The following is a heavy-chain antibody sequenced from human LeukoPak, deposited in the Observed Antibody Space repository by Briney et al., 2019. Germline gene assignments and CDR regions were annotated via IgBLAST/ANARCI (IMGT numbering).Heavy chain of an antibody. CDR3: ARVVISPPPDWSGTNNYFDY. J-gene: IGHJ4*02. V-gene: IGHV4-59*01. CDR1: GGSISSYY. Sequence: PSETLSLTCTVSGGSISSYYWSWIRQPPGKGLEWIGYIYYSGSTNYNPSLKSRVSISVDTSKNQFSLKLSSVTAADTAVYYCARVVISPPPDWSGTNNYFDYWGQGTLVTVSS. D-gene: IGHD3-3*01. CDR2: IYYSGST.